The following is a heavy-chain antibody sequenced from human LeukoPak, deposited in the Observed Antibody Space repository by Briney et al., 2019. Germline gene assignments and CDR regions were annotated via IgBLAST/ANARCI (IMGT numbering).Heavy chain of an antibody. CDR1: GFTYSSYS. CDR2: ISSSSSYI. V-gene: IGHV3-21*01. CDR3: ARGVYLTKNFDY. D-gene: IGHD4/OR15-4a*01. J-gene: IGHJ4*02. Sequence: GGSLRLSYAASGFTYSSYSMNWVRQAPGKGLEWVSSISSSSSYIYYADSVKGRFTISRDNAKNSLYLQMNSLRAEDTAVYYCARGVYLTKNFDYWGQGTLVTVSS.